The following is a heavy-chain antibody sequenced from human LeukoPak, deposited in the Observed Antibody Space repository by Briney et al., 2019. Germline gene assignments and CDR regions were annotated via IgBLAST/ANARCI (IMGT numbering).Heavy chain of an antibody. CDR3: AKDNSPGWFGP. V-gene: IGHV3-74*01. Sequence: GGSLRLSCAASGFTFSNYWMHWVRQGPGKGLALVARISTDGSTTSYGDSVKGRFTVSGDNAKNTVYLQMNSLRAEDTGVYYCAKDNSPGWFGPWGQGTLVTVSS. CDR2: ISTDGSTT. CDR1: GFTFSNYW. J-gene: IGHJ5*02. D-gene: IGHD4-11*01.